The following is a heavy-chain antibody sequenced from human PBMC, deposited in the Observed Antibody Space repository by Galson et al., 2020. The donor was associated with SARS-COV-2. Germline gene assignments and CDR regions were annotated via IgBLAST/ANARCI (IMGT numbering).Heavy chain of an antibody. Sequence: GESLKISCAASGFTFSDHYLSWIRQIPGKGLEWISYISKNDEITEYADSVKGRFTISRDNTKNSLYLQMNGLRVEDTAVYYCARGHWGLDYWGQGTVVTVSS. J-gene: IGHJ4*02. CDR3: ARGHWGLDY. CDR1: GFTFSDHY. V-gene: IGHV3-11*01. CDR2: ISKNDEIT. D-gene: IGHD7-27*01.